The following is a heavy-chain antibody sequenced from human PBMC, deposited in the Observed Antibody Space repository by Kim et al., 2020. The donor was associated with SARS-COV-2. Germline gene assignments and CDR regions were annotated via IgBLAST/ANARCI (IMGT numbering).Heavy chain of an antibody. CDR1: GYLFTNCD. Sequence: ASVKVSCKASGYLFTNCDINWVRQATGQRLEWLGWMNPKSGNTGYAQKFQGRVSMTRDTSINTAYMDLSNLISDDTAVYYCTIMSWGSGSYVSWFDPWGQGTPVTVSS. J-gene: IGHJ5*02. V-gene: IGHV1-8*01. CDR3: TIMSWGSGSYVSWFDP. CDR2: MNPKSGNT. D-gene: IGHD3-10*01.